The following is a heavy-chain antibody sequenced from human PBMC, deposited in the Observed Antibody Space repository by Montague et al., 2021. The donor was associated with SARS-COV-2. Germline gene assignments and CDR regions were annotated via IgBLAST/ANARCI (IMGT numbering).Heavy chain of an antibody. J-gene: IGHJ2*01. Sequence: SETLPLTCSVSGDSISRYYWSWIRQSDGKGLEWIGRIYTWGYVNYNPALQSRVSMSVDTSKSQVSLNVTSVTAADTAVYYCARAIWHLDVWGRGILVTVSS. CDR2: IYTWGYV. V-gene: IGHV4-4*07. CDR1: GDSISRYY. CDR3: ARAIWHLDV.